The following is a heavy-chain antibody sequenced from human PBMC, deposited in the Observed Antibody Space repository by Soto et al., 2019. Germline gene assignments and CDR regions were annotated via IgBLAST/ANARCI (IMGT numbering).Heavy chain of an antibody. CDR2: IYYSGST. D-gene: IGHD4-17*01. CDR1: GGSISSYY. V-gene: IGHV4-59*01. Sequence: QVQLQESGPGLVKPSETLSLTCTVSGGSISSYYWSWIRQPPGKGLEWIGYIYYSGSTNYNPSLKSRVTISVDTSKNQFSLKLSAVTAADTAVYYCARSHGDYVDWFDPWGQGTLVTVSS. CDR3: ARSHGDYVDWFDP. J-gene: IGHJ5*02.